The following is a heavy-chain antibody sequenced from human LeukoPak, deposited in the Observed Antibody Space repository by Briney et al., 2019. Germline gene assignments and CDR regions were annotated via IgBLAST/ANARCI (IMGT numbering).Heavy chain of an antibody. CDR2: VYRSGTT. Sequence: SETLSLTCVVSGYSISSGYHCGWIRQPPGKGLEWIGSVYRSGTTYYDPSLKSRVTISVVTSKNQISLKVRSVTAADTAMYYCARENWVFDYWGEGILVTVSS. CDR3: ARENWVFDY. CDR1: GYSISSGYH. J-gene: IGHJ4*02. D-gene: IGHD7-27*01. V-gene: IGHV4-38-2*02.